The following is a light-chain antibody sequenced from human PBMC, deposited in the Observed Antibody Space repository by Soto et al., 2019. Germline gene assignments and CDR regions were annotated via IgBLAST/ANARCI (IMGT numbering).Light chain of an antibody. Sequence: EIVLTQSPGTLSLSPGERATLSCRASQSVSSSYLAWYQQKPGQAPRLLIYGASSRATGIPDRFSGSGSGTDSTLTISSLEPEDFVVYYFLQYGNSLYTFGQGTTLEIK. CDR3: LQYGNSLYT. V-gene: IGKV3-20*01. CDR2: GAS. J-gene: IGKJ2*01. CDR1: QSVSSSY.